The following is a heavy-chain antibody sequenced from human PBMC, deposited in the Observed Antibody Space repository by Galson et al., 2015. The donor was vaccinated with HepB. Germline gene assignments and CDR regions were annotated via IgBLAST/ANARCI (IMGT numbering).Heavy chain of an antibody. CDR1: GDSVSSNSAA. J-gene: IGHJ4*02. Sequence: CAISGDSVSSNSAAWNWIRQSPSRGLEWLGRTYYRSKWYNGYAVSVKSRITINPDTSKNQFSLQLNSVTPEDTAVYYCARDPEYYYDSSGYYPTSAFDYWGQGTLVTVSS. CDR2: TYYRSKWYN. D-gene: IGHD3-22*01. CDR3: ARDPEYYYDSSGYYPTSAFDY. V-gene: IGHV6-1*01.